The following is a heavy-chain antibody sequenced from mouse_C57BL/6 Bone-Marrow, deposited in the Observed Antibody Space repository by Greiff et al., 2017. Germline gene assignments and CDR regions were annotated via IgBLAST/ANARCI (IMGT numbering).Heavy chain of an antibody. V-gene: IGHV2-2*01. CDR1: GFSLTSSG. CDR2: ICSGGST. J-gene: IGHJ1*03. CDR3: ARWDWDWYFDV. D-gene: IGHD4-1*01. Sequence: VKLQESGPGLVQPSQSLSITCTVSGFSLTSSGVHWVRQSPGKGLEWLGVICSGGSTDYNAAFISRLSISKDNSKSQVFFKMNSLQADDTARYYCARWDWDWYFDVWGTGTTVTVSS.